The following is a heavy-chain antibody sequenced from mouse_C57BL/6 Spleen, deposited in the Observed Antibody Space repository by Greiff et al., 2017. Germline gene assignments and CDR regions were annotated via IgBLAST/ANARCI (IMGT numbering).Heavy chain of an antibody. CDR2: IYPGVGDT. CDR3: ARYWDYFDY. D-gene: IGHD4-1*01. CDR1: GYAFSSYG. V-gene: IGHV1-80*01. J-gene: IGHJ2*01. Sequence: QVQLKESGAELVKPGASVKISCKASGYAFSSYGMNWVKQRPGKGLEWMGQIYPGVGDTNYNGRFKGKATPTADKSSSTAYMQLSSLTSEDAAVYFCARYWDYFDYWGQGTTLPVSS.